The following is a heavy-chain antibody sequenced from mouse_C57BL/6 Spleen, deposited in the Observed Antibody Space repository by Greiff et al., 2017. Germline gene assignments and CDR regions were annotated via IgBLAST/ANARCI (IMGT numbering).Heavy chain of an antibody. CDR1: GFSLTSYG. V-gene: IGHV2-2*01. D-gene: IGHD1-1*01. J-gene: IGHJ3*01. CDR2: IWSGGST. CDR3: ARNYGITTEFAY. Sequence: VKLMESGPGLVQPSQSLSITCTVSGFSLTSYGVHWVRQSPGKGLEWLGVIWSGGSTNYNAAIISRRSISKDNSKSQVFFKMNSLQADDTAIYYCARNYGITTEFAYWGQGTLVTVSA.